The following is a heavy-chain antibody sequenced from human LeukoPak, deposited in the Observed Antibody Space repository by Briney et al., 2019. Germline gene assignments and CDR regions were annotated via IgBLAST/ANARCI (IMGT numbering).Heavy chain of an antibody. CDR2: ISGSGSVS. CDR1: GFTFSSYS. J-gene: IGHJ4*02. D-gene: IGHD3-10*01. Sequence: PGGSLRLSCAASGFTFSSYSMNWVRQAPGKGLEWISYISGSGSVSYYEGSVKGRFTISRDNAKNSLYLQMNSLRDEDTALYYCAREWFGSYYFDYWGQGTLVTVSS. CDR3: AREWFGSYYFDY. V-gene: IGHV3-48*02.